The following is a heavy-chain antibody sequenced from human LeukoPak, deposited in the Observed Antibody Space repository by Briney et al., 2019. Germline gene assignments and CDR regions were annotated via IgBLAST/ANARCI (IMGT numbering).Heavy chain of an antibody. D-gene: IGHD1-26*01. CDR2: INPNSGGT. CDR1: GYTFTSYD. V-gene: IGHV1-2*02. Sequence: ASVKASCKASGYTFTSYDINWVRQATGQGLEWMGWINPNSGGTNYAQKFQGRVTMTRDTSISTAYMELSRLRSDDTAVYYCARPDFNGGATTFPFDYWGQGTLVTVSS. J-gene: IGHJ4*02. CDR3: ARPDFNGGATTFPFDY.